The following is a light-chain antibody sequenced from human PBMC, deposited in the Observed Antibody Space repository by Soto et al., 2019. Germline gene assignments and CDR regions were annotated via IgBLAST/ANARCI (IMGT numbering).Light chain of an antibody. CDR3: QQYGRSPLT. Sequence: EIVLTQSPGTLSLSPGDRATLSCRASQSVSSSYLAWYQQKPGQAPRLLLYGASSRATGIPDRFSGSGSGTDFTLTISRLEAEDVSVYYCQQYGRSPLTFGGGTKVEIK. CDR1: QSVSSSY. J-gene: IGKJ4*01. V-gene: IGKV3-20*01. CDR2: GAS.